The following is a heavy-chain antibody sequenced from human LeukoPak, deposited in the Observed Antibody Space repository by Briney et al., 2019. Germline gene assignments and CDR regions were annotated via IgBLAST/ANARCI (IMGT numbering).Heavy chain of an antibody. V-gene: IGHV4-59*01. Sequence: SETLSLTCTVSGGSISSYYWSWIRQPPGKGLEWIGYIYYSGSTNYNPSLKSRVTISVDTSKNQFSLNLSSVTAADTAVYYCAGSQQQLVRYYYYYGMDVWGQGTTVTVSS. CDR1: GGSISSYY. J-gene: IGHJ6*02. CDR2: IYYSGST. D-gene: IGHD6-13*01. CDR3: AGSQQQLVRYYYYYGMDV.